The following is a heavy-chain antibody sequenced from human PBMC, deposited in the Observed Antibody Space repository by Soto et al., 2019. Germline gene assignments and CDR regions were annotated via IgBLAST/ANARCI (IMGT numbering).Heavy chain of an antibody. D-gene: IGHD2-2*01. CDR2: ISGTGHDP. CDR3: AMPTRMPVN. J-gene: IGHJ4*02. Sequence: QVHLVESGGDLVKPGGSLRLSCVASGFTFSDYYMSWFRQAPGKGPEFISYISGTGHDPHYEDSVKGRFTISRDNATKSLYLLMNTRRVEDTGVYYCAMPTRMPVNWGQGTIVTVSS. CDR1: GFTFSDYY. V-gene: IGHV3-11*06.